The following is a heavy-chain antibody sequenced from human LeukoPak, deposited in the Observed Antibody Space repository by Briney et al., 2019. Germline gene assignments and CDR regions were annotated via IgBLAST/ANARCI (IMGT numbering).Heavy chain of an antibody. D-gene: IGHD3-10*02. CDR1: GLTFDDYA. CDR3: AKAFELFGDLLGGSFDY. V-gene: IGHV3-9*01. CDR2: ISWISGSI. Sequence: PGGSLRLSCAASGLTFDDYALAGVGQAPGKGLEGVSGISWISGSIVYADSVKGGFTISRENAKNSLYLQMNSLRADDTALYYCAKAFELFGDLLGGSFDYWGQGTLVTVSS. J-gene: IGHJ4*02.